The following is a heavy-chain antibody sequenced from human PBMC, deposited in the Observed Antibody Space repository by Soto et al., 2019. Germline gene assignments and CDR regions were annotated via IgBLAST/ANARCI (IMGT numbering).Heavy chain of an antibody. CDR1: VEPMTGGYY. CDR2: IYYGGTT. CDR3: ARGWYYFDF. J-gene: IGHJ4*02. V-gene: IGHV4-38-2*01. D-gene: IGHD2-15*01. Sequence: SETLSLTCDVSVEPMTGGYYWGWIRQSPGKGLEWIGSIYYGGTTYYNPSLRSRLAISIDTPKNQFSLRLSSVTAADTALYYCARGWYYFDFWGQGTLVTSPQ.